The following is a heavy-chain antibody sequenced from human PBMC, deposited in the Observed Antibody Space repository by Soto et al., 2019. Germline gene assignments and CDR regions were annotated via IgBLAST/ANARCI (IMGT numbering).Heavy chain of an antibody. D-gene: IGHD6-19*01. CDR3: AKDPWSSSGYYYFDY. V-gene: IGHV3-23*01. J-gene: IGHJ4*02. CDR1: GFTFSSYS. Sequence: GGSLRLACAASGFTFSSYSMSWARQAPGKGLEWVSAIRGSGDGTYYADSVKGRFTISRDNSKNTLYLQMNSLRAEDTAVYYCAKDPWSSSGYYYFDYWGQGTLVTVSS. CDR2: IRGSGDGT.